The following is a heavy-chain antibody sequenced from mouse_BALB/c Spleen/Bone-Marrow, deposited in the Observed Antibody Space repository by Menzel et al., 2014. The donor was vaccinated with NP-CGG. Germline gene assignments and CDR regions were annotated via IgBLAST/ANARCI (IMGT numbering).Heavy chain of an antibody. J-gene: IGHJ2*01. Sequence: VQLQQSGAEIVKSGASVKSSCTTSGFNIEDSYIYWMKQRPEQGLEWIGRIDPTNGNAKYDPKFQGKATITVDTSSATAYLQLSSLTSEDTAVYYCARNYGSSLDYWGQGTTLTVSS. CDR3: ARNYGSSLDY. CDR2: IDPTNGNA. CDR1: GFNIEDSY. D-gene: IGHD1-1*01. V-gene: IGHV14-3*02.